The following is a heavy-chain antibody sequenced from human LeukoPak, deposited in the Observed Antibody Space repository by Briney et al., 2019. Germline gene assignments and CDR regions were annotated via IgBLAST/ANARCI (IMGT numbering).Heavy chain of an antibody. CDR2: IYYTRST. J-gene: IGHJ4*02. Sequence: NPSETLSLTCTVSGVSISSSSYYWGWIRQPPGKGLEWIGSIYYTRSTYYNPSLKSRVTISVDTSKNQFSLKLTSVTAADTAVYYCARGGIAARPFDYWGQGTLVTVSS. V-gene: IGHV4-39*01. CDR3: ARGGIAARPFDY. D-gene: IGHD6-6*01. CDR1: GVSISSSSYY.